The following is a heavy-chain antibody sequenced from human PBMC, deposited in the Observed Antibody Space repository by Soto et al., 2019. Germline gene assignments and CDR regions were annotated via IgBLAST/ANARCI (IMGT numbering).Heavy chain of an antibody. D-gene: IGHD3-16*01. Sequence: ASVKVSCKASGYTFTSYDINWVRQATGQGLEWMGWMNPNSGNTGYAQKFQGRVTMTRNTSISTAYMELSSLRPEDTAVYYCATTANYDYVWGSYYYYYGMDVWGQGTTVTVSS. V-gene: IGHV1-8*01. CDR1: GYTFTSYD. CDR3: ATTANYDYVWGSYYYYYGMDV. J-gene: IGHJ6*02. CDR2: MNPNSGNT.